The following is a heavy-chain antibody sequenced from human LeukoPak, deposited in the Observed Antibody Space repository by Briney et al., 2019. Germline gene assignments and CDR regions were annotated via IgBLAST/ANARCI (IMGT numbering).Heavy chain of an antibody. J-gene: IGHJ2*01. CDR3: VRNIDRTGTGWYFDF. V-gene: IGHV3-64*01. D-gene: IGHD1-7*01. CDR2: IDSKEGST. CDR1: GFTFSNAW. Sequence: GGSLRLSCAASGFTFSNAWMSWVRQAPGKGLEYVSAIDSKEGSTYYANSVKGRFTISRDNSKNTLYLQMGSLRAEDMAVYYCVRNIDRTGTGWYFDFWGRGTLVTVSS.